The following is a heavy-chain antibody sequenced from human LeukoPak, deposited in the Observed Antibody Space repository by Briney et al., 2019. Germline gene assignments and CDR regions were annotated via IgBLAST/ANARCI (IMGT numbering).Heavy chain of an antibody. CDR3: ARRRYSFLDY. D-gene: IGHD5-18*01. CDR1: GGSISSSSYY. Sequence: SETLSLTRTVSGGSISSSSYYWGWIRQPPGKGLEWIGSIYYSGSTYYNPSLKSRVTISVDTSKNQFSLKLSSVTAADTAVYYCARRRYSFLDYWGQGTLVPVSS. CDR2: IYYSGST. J-gene: IGHJ4*02. V-gene: IGHV4-39*01.